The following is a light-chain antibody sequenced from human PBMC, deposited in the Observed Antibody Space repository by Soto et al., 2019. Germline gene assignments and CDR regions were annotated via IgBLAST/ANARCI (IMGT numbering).Light chain of an antibody. J-gene: IGKJ4*01. Sequence: DIVMTQSPDSLAVSLGERATINCKSSQSVLYSSNNKDYLAWYQQKPGQSPKLLIYWASTRESGVPDQFSGSGSGTDSTLTISSLQAEDVAVYYCQQYYSAPLTFGGGTKVEIK. CDR3: QQYYSAPLT. V-gene: IGKV4-1*01. CDR1: QSVLYSSNNKDY. CDR2: WAS.